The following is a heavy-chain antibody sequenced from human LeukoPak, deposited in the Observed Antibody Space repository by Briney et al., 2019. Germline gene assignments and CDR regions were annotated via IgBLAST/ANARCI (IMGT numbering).Heavy chain of an antibody. J-gene: IGHJ4*02. V-gene: IGHV4-59*12. CDR1: GGSITSYY. Sequence: SETLSLTCTVSGGSITSYYWSWIRQPPGKGLEWIGFVSHSGSTNYNPSLKSRVTVSVDTSKNQFSLKLSSVTAADTAVYYCARGFSQQLPFHYWGQETLVTVPT. D-gene: IGHD6-13*01. CDR2: VSHSGST. CDR3: ARGFSQQLPFHY.